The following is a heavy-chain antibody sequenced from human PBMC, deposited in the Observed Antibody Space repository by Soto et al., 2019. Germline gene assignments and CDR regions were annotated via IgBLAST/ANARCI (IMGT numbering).Heavy chain of an antibody. J-gene: IGHJ6*02. D-gene: IGHD2-2*01. CDR2: IYYSGST. CDR1: GGSISSGDYY. CDR3: ARELWVPAASYYYYYGMDV. V-gene: IGHV4-30-4*01. Sequence: SLTCTVSGGSISSGDYYWSWIRQPPGKGLEWIGYIYYSGSTYYNPSLKSRVTISVDTSKNQFSLKLSSVTAADTAVYYCARELWVPAASYYYYYGMDVWGQGTTVTVSS.